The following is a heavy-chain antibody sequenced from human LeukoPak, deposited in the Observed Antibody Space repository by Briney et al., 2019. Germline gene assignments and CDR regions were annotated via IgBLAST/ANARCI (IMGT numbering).Heavy chain of an antibody. Sequence: SETLSLTCTVSGGSISPFYWNWIRQPPGKGLEWIGYIYYTGGTSYSPSLKSRVTISVDTSKNQFSLKLSSVTAADTAVYYCARNHEGSSWYMGYWGQGTLVTVSS. J-gene: IGHJ4*02. CDR2: IYYTGGT. CDR1: GGSISPFY. CDR3: ARNHEGSSWYMGY. D-gene: IGHD6-13*01. V-gene: IGHV4-59*01.